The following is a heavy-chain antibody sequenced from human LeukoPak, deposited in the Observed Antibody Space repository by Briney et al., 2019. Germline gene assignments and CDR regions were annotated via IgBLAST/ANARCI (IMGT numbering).Heavy chain of an antibody. Sequence: GGSLRLSCAASGFTFSSYRMNWVRQAPGKGLEWVSDISSSSSTENYADSVKGRFTISRDNAKKSLYLQMNSLSAEDTAVYYCARETSWYGIDYWGQGTLVTVSS. D-gene: IGHD6-13*01. CDR2: ISSSSSTE. CDR1: GFTFSSYR. V-gene: IGHV3-48*04. CDR3: ARETSWYGIDY. J-gene: IGHJ4*02.